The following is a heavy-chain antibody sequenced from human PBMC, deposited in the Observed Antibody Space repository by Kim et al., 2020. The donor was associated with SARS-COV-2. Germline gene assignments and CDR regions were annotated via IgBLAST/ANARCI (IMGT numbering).Heavy chain of an antibody. Sequence: ASVKVSCKASGYTFTSYDINWVRQATGQGLEWMGWMNPNSGNTGYAQKFQGRVTMTRNTSISTAYMELSSLGSEDTAVYYCARASRITMIVVVITRVSYYFDYWGQGTLVTVSS. J-gene: IGHJ4*02. V-gene: IGHV1-8*01. D-gene: IGHD3-22*01. CDR3: ARASRITMIVVVITRVSYYFDY. CDR1: GYTFTSYD. CDR2: MNPNSGNT.